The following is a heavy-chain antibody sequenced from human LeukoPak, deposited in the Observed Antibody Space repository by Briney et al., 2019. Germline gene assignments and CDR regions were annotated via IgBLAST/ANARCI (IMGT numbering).Heavy chain of an antibody. Sequence: SETLSLTCAVYGGSFSGYYWSWIRQPPRKGLEWIGEINHSGSTNYNPSLKSRVTISVDTSKNQFSLKLSSVTAADTAVYYCARGSSPIHSSSQRMLDPWGQGTLVTVSS. CDR2: INHSGST. J-gene: IGHJ5*02. CDR3: ARGSSPIHSSSQRMLDP. CDR1: GGSFSGYY. D-gene: IGHD6-6*01. V-gene: IGHV4-34*01.